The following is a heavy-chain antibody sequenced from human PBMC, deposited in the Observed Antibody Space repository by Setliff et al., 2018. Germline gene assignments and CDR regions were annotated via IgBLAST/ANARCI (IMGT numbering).Heavy chain of an antibody. CDR2: VYYSGTA. CDR3: ARTGTYRYFDY. Sequence: SETLSLTCTVSDGSLSTYYWSWIRQPPGKGLEFIGYVYYSGTANYSPSLRSRLTISVDTSKNQFSLKLRSVTAADTAVYYCARTGTYRYFDYWGQGTRVTVSS. CDR1: DGSLSTYY. V-gene: IGHV4-59*08. J-gene: IGHJ4*02. D-gene: IGHD1-1*01.